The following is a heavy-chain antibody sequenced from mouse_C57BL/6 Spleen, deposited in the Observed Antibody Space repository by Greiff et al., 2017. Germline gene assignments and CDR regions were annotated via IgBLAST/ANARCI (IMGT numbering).Heavy chain of an antibody. CDR1: GYTFTSYW. CDR3: ARGVPIYDGYFDY. CDR2: INPSSGYT. D-gene: IGHD2-3*01. J-gene: IGHJ2*01. Sequence: QVHVKQSGAELAKPGASVKLSCKASGYTFTSYWMHWVKQRPGQGLEWIGYINPSSGYTKYNQKFKDKATLTADKSSSTAYMQLSSLTYEDSAVYYCARGVPIYDGYFDYGGQGTTLTVSS. V-gene: IGHV1-7*01.